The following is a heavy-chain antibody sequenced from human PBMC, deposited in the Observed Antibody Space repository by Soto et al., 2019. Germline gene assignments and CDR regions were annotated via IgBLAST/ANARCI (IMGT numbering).Heavy chain of an antibody. J-gene: IGHJ1*01. Sequence: SETLSLTCTVSGGSISGSDYYWGWIRQPPGKGLEWIGSICYTGNTYYKASLKSRVTISVDTSKSQFSLELRSLTAADTAVYYCASKGYRIWGQGTQVTVSS. CDR2: ICYTGNT. D-gene: IGHD3-16*02. CDR1: GGSISGSDYY. CDR3: ASKGYRI. V-gene: IGHV4-39*01.